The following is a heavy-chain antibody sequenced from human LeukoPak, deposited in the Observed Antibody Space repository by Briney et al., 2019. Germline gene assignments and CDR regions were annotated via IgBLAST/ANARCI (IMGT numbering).Heavy chain of an antibody. J-gene: IGHJ3*02. CDR1: GFTFSSYA. V-gene: IGHV3-30*04. CDR3: ARSNYYDSRSWGLDI. CDR2: ISYDGTNK. D-gene: IGHD3-22*01. Sequence: QPGGSLRLSCAASGFTFSSYAMHWVRQAPGKGLEWVTIISYDGTNKYYADSVKGRFTISRDNSKNTLFLQMNSLRAEDTAVYYCARSNYYDSRSWGLDIWGQGTMVTVSS.